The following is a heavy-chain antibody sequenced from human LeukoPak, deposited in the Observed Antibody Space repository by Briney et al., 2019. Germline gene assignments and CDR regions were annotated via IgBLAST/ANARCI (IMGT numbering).Heavy chain of an antibody. CDR1: GYSISSGYY. Sequence: PSETLSLTCAVSGYSISSGYYWGWIRQPPGKGLEWIGSVFHSGSTSSYPSLKSRVTISVDTSKNQFSLKLSSVTAADTAVYYCARRKQQLVLPKGWFDPWGQGTLVTVSS. CDR3: ARRKQQLVLPKGWFDP. J-gene: IGHJ5*02. D-gene: IGHD6-13*01. CDR2: VFHSGST. V-gene: IGHV4-38-2*01.